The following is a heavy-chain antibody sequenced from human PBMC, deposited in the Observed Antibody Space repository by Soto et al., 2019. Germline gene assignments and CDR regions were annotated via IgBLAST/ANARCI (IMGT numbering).Heavy chain of an antibody. J-gene: IGHJ4*02. V-gene: IGHV6-1*01. CDR3: AGNYYGSGSYYSSFDY. CDR2: TYYDSKWYT. D-gene: IGHD3-10*01. Sequence: HVQLQQSGPGLVKPSQTLSLSCAISGDSVSSNTTAWHWIRQSPSRGRAWLGRTYYDSKWYTDYAESVKSRMTINADTSKNHFSLNLKSVTPEDTALYYCAGNYYGSGSYYSSFDYWGQGTLVTVSS. CDR1: GDSVSSNTTA.